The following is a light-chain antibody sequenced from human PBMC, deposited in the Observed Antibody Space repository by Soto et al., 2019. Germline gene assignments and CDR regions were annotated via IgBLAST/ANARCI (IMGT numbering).Light chain of an antibody. CDR1: SGHSSYI. CDR2: LEGSGSY. Sequence: QTVLTQSSSASASLGSSVKLTCTLSSGHSSYIIAWHQQQPGKAPRYLMKLEGSGSYNKGSGVPDRFSGSSSGADRYLTISNLQSEDEADYYCETWDSKRVFGGGTKVTVL. V-gene: IGLV4-60*03. J-gene: IGLJ2*01. CDR3: ETWDSKRV.